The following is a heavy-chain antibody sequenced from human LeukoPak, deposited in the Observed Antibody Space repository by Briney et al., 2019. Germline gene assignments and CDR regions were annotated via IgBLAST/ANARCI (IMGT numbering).Heavy chain of an antibody. V-gene: IGHV4-39*01. Sequence: SETLSLTCTVSGGSISSSYYWDWIRQPPGKGLEWIGTIYYSGTTYYNLSLKSRVTISVDTSRNQFSLKLSSVTATDTAVYYCARMIGDDAFDIWGQGTMVTVSS. CDR3: ARMIGDDAFDI. J-gene: IGHJ3*02. CDR2: IYYSGTT. CDR1: GGSISSSYY. D-gene: IGHD3-22*01.